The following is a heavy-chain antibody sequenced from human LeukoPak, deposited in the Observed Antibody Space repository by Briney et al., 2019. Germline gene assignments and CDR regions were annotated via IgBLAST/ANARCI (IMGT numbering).Heavy chain of an antibody. Sequence: GGSLRLSCAAPGFTFSDYHMSWSRQAPGKGLEWVSYISSTSSHTDYADSVKGRFTISRDNAKNSLYLQMNSLRAEDTAVYYCAVTWGSTWYYFDYWGQGALVTVSS. D-gene: IGHD6-13*01. CDR3: AVTWGSTWYYFDY. CDR2: ISSTSSHT. J-gene: IGHJ4*02. V-gene: IGHV3-11*03. CDR1: GFTFSDYH.